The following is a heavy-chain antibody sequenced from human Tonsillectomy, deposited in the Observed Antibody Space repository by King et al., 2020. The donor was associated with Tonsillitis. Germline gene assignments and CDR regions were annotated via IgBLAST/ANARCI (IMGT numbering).Heavy chain of an antibody. CDR2: MSGAGART. D-gene: IGHD3-3*01. CDR3: AKCPYDFWSGGLYYAMDV. V-gene: IGHV3-23*04. CDR1: GFTFSTYA. Sequence: VQLVESGGGLVQPGGSLRLSCAASGFTFSTYAMTWVRQAPGKGLEWVSVMSGAGARTYHADSVKGRFTISRDNSKKPLYLQMNSLRAEDTAVYYCAKCPYDFWSGGLYYAMDVWGLGTTVTVSS. J-gene: IGHJ6*02.